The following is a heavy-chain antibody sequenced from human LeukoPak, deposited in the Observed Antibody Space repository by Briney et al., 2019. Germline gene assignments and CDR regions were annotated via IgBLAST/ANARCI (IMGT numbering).Heavy chain of an antibody. D-gene: IGHD5-18*01. J-gene: IGHJ4*02. CDR1: GGSISSGDYY. Sequence: PSQTLSLTCTVSGGSISSGDYYWSWNRQHPGKGLEWIGYIHYSGNTYYDPSLKSRVTISVDTSKNQFSLRLSSVTAADTAVYYCASSPDKGYSYGFSHFDYWGQGTLVTVSS. CDR2: IHYSGNT. CDR3: ASSPDKGYSYGFSHFDY. V-gene: IGHV4-31*03.